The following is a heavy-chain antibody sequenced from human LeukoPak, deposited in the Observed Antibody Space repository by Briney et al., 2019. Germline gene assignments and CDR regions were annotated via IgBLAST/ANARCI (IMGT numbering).Heavy chain of an antibody. D-gene: IGHD6-13*01. CDR2: TYYRSKWYT. V-gene: IGHV6-1*01. J-gene: IGHJ4*02. CDR1: GDTVSSNSAG. Sequence: SQTLSLTCAISGDTVSSNSAGWNWIRQSPSRGLEWLGRTYYRSKWYTDYAESVKSRITINPDTSKNQFSLQLNSVTPEDSAVYYCARGRSWPLDYWGQGTLVIVSP. CDR3: ARGRSWPLDY.